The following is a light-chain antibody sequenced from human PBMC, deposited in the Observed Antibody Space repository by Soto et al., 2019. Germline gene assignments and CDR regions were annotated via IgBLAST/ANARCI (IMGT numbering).Light chain of an antibody. Sequence: EIVMTQSPATLSVSPGERATLSCRASHSVSSNLAWYQQRPGQAPRLLIYGASTRATGIPARFSGSGSGTEFTLTISSLQSEDFAVYYCQQYNDWPPWLTFXGGTKLDIK. CDR3: QQYNDWPPWLT. V-gene: IGKV3-15*01. CDR1: HSVSSN. CDR2: GAS. J-gene: IGKJ4*01.